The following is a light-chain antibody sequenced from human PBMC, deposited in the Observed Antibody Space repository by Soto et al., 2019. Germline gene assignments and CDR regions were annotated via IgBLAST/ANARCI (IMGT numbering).Light chain of an antibody. Sequence: EIVLTQSPGTLSLSPGERATLSCRASQSVSSRYIAWYQQKPGQAPRLPIYGASNRSTGIPDRFSGSGSGTDFTFSISRLEPEDSAVYYCQQYTDSPLTFGQGTKVEIK. CDR1: QSVSSRY. J-gene: IGKJ1*01. CDR2: GAS. CDR3: QQYTDSPLT. V-gene: IGKV3-20*01.